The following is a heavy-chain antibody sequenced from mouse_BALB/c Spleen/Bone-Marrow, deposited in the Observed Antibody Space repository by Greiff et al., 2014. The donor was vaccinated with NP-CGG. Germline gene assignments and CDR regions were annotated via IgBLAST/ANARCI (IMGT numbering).Heavy chain of an antibody. D-gene: IGHD1-1*01. CDR3: ARDYYGSSYAMDY. CDR1: GFTFSSYG. V-gene: IGHV5-6-3*01. CDR2: INSNGGST. Sequence: EVKLQESGGGLVQPGGSLNLSCAASGFTFSSYGMSWVRQTPDKRLELVATINSNGGSTYYPDSVKGRFTISRDNAKNTLYLQMSSLKSEDTAMYYCARDYYGSSYAMDYWGQGTSVTVSS. J-gene: IGHJ4*01.